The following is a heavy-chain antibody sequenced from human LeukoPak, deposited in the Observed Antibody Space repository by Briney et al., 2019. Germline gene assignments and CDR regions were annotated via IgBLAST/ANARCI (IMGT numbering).Heavy chain of an antibody. CDR2: ISSSSSYI. Sequence: AGGSLRLSWAASGFTFSSYSMNWVRQAPGKGLEWVSSISSSSSYIYYADSVKGRFTISRDNAKNSLYLQMNSLRAEDTAVYYCARARLDVIDYWGQGTLVTVSS. D-gene: IGHD3-16*01. V-gene: IGHV3-21*01. CDR3: ARARLDVIDY. J-gene: IGHJ4*02. CDR1: GFTFSSYS.